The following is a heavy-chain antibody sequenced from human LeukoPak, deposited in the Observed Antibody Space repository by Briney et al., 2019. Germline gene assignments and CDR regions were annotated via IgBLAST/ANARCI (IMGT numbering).Heavy chain of an antibody. Sequence: GGSLRLSCAASGFTYSSYWMSCVRQAPGKGLEWVANIKQDGSEKYYVDSVKGRFTISRDNAKNSLYLQMNSLRAEDTAVYYCARVGGSGSYRTDYYFDYWGQGTLVTVSS. CDR2: IKQDGSEK. D-gene: IGHD3-10*01. J-gene: IGHJ4*02. CDR3: ARVGGSGSYRTDYYFDY. V-gene: IGHV3-7*01. CDR1: GFTYSSYW.